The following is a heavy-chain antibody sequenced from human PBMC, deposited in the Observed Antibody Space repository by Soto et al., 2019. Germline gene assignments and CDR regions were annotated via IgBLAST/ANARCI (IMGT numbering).Heavy chain of an antibody. V-gene: IGHV3-74*01. Sequence: GESLKISCEASRFIFTNFWMHWVRQVPGKGLVWVSRIDTSGSSTSYADSVKGRFTISRDNAKNTVSLQMNSLRAEDTGVYYCAKDSWYFDLWSQGSLVTVS. CDR1: RFIFTNFW. CDR3: AKDSWYFDL. CDR2: IDTSGSST. J-gene: IGHJ4*02. D-gene: IGHD6-13*01.